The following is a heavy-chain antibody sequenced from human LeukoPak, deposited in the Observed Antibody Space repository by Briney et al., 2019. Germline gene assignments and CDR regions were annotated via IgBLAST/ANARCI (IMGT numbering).Heavy chain of an antibody. CDR1: GDSISSYS. D-gene: IGHD6-19*01. V-gene: IGHV4-59*12. CDR3: ARGKEEGPRGSGWYRLGYYFDY. J-gene: IGHJ4*02. CDR2: IGDMYSSGST. Sequence: SETLSLTCTVSGDSISSYSWNWIRQPPGKGLEWIGYIGDMYSSGSTRYNPSLKSRVTISVDTSKNQFSLKLSSVTAADTAVYYCARGKEEGPRGSGWYRLGYYFDYWGQGTLVTVSS.